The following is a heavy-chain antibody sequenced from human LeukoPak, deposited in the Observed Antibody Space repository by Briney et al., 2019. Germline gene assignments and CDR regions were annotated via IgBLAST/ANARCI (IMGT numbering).Heavy chain of an antibody. CDR3: AREMITFGGADRPFDY. D-gene: IGHD3-16*01. V-gene: IGHV3-7*01. CDR2: IKQDGSEK. J-gene: IGHJ4*02. CDR1: GFTFSSYW. Sequence: GGSLRLSCAASGFTFSSYWMSWVRQAPGKGLEWVANIKQDGSEKYYVDSVKGRFTISRDNAKNSLYPQMNSLRAEDTAVYYCAREMITFGGADRPFDYWGQGTLVTVSS.